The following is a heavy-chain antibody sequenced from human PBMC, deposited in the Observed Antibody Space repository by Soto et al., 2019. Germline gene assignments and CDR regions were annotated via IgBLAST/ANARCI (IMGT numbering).Heavy chain of an antibody. Sequence: EVQLVESGGGLVQPGRSLRLSSAASGFTFDDYAMHWVRQAPGKGLEWVSGISWNSGSIGYANSVKGRFTISRDNAKNSLYLQMNSLRAEDTALYYCAKDISWELHKPYFDYWGQGTLVTVSS. CDR2: ISWNSGSI. CDR1: GFTFDDYA. J-gene: IGHJ4*02. D-gene: IGHD1-26*01. V-gene: IGHV3-9*01. CDR3: AKDISWELHKPYFDY.